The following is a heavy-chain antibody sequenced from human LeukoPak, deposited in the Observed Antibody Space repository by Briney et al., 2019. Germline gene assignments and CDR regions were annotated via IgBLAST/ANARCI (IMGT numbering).Heavy chain of an antibody. CDR2: ISSSSYI. J-gene: IGHJ4*02. CDR1: GFTFSSYS. Sequence: GGSLRLSCAASGFTFSSYSMNWVRQAPGKGLEWVSSISSSSYIYYADSVKGRFTVSRDNAKNSLYLQMNSLRAEDTAVYYCARELDDSSGYYRHPVDYWGQGTLVTVSS. V-gene: IGHV3-21*01. D-gene: IGHD3-22*01. CDR3: ARELDDSSGYYRHPVDY.